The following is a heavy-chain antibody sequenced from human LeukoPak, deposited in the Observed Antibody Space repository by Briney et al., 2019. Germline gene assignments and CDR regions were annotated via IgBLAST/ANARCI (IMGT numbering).Heavy chain of an antibody. CDR3: ARRHSSGWYTNAEYFHH. J-gene: IGHJ1*01. CDR1: GYSFANYW. D-gene: IGHD6-19*01. CDR2: IDPSDSFA. Sequence: GESLKISCKGSGYSFANYWMSWVRQMPGKGLEWMGRIDPSDSFANYSPSFQGHVTISVDNSISTAYLHWSSLKASDTAMYYCARRHSSGWYTNAEYFHHWGQGSLVTVSS. V-gene: IGHV5-10-1*01.